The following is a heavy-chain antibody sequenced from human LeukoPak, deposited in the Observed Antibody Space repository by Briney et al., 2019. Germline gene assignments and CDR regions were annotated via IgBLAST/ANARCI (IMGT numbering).Heavy chain of an antibody. CDR1: GFTFSDYY. V-gene: IGHV3-11*01. CDR3: AKLQGAHFDL. D-gene: IGHD3-16*01. CDR2: LSTSGNPI. J-gene: IGHJ2*01. Sequence: GGSLRLSCAASGFTFSDYYMSWIRQAPGKGLEWVSYLSTSGNPIYSADSVKGRFTISRDNAKNSLFLQMNSLRAEDTAVYFCAKLQGAHFDLWGRGTLVTVFS.